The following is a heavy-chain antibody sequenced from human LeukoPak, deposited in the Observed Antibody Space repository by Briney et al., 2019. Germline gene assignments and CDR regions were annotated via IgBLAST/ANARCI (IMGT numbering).Heavy chain of an antibody. CDR3: ARESRFLAPDY. D-gene: IGHD3-3*01. CDR2: MKQDGSEK. V-gene: IGHV3-7*03. CDR1: GFTFSSYW. Sequence: GGSLRLSCAASGFTFSSYWMSWVRQAPGKGLEWVANMKQDGSEKYYVDSVKGRFTISRDNAKNSLYLQMNSLRAEDTAVYYCARESRFLAPDYWGQGTLVTVSS. J-gene: IGHJ4*02.